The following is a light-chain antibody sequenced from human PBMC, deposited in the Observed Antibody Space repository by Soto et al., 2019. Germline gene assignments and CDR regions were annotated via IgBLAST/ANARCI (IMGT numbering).Light chain of an antibody. CDR3: HQYGGSPGT. V-gene: IGKV3-20*01. J-gene: IGKJ4*01. Sequence: DIVLTQSPGTLSLSPGERATLSCRASRSVSSTYLAWYQHKPGQAPRLLIYGTSSRATGIPDRFGGSGSGTDFSLTISRLEPEDFAVYYCHQYGGSPGTFGGGTKVEIK. CDR1: RSVSSTY. CDR2: GTS.